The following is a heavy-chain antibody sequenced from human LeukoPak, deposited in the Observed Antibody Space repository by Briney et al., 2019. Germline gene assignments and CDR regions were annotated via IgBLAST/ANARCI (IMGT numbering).Heavy chain of an antibody. Sequence: ASVKVSCKASGYTFTGYYMHWVRQAPGQGLEWMGRINPNSGGTNYAQKFQGRDTMTRDTSISTAYMELSRLRSDDTAVYYCARWPLTSGYYYYYYYYMDVWGKETTVTVSS. D-gene: IGHD3-22*01. J-gene: IGHJ6*03. CDR3: ARWPLTSGYYYYYYYYMDV. CDR2: INPNSGGT. CDR1: GYTFTGYY. V-gene: IGHV1-2*06.